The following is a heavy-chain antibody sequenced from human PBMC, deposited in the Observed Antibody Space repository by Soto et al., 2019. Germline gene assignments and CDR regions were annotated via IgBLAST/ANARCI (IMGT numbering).Heavy chain of an antibody. CDR1: GGSISRYY. CDR3: ARDPGSGSYYGWFDP. V-gene: IGHV4-59*01. D-gene: IGHD3-10*01. CDR2: IYYSGST. Sequence: QVQLQESGPGLVKPSETLSLTCTVSGGSISRYYWNWIRQPPGKGLEWIGYIYYSGSTNYNPSLTSRVTISGGTSKNHCALKLSSVTAADTAVYYCARDPGSGSYYGWFDPWGQGTLVTVSS. J-gene: IGHJ5*02.